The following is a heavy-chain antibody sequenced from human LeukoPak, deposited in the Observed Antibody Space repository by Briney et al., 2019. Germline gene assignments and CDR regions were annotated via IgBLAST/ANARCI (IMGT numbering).Heavy chain of an antibody. Sequence: SETLSLTCAVHGGSFSGYYWSWIRQPPGKGLEWIGEINHSGSTNYNPSLKSRVTISVDTSKNQFSLKLSSVTAADTAVYYCAASIKQQLVRGGYYWGQGTLVTVSS. J-gene: IGHJ4*02. CDR1: GGSFSGYY. V-gene: IGHV4-34*01. CDR2: INHSGST. CDR3: AASIKQQLVRGGYY. D-gene: IGHD6-13*01.